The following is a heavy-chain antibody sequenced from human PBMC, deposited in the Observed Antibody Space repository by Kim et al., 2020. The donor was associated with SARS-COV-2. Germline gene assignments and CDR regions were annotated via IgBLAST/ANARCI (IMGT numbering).Heavy chain of an antibody. D-gene: IGHD3-9*01. CDR3: ARARNRVYYDILTGYYGDWFDP. CDR1: GGSISSSSYY. Sequence: SETLSLTCTVSGGSISSSSYYWGWIRQPPGMGLEWIGCIYYSGSTYYNPSLKSRVTISVDTSKNQFSLKLSSVTAADTAVYYCARARNRVYYDILTGYYGDWFDPWGQGTLVTVSS. J-gene: IGHJ5*02. CDR2: IYYSGST. V-gene: IGHV4-39*01.